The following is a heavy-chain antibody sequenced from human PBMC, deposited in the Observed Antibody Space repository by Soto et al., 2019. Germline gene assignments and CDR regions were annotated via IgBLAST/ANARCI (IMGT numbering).Heavy chain of an antibody. CDR1: GGSISSYY. CDR3: ARKIAVAGTSFDY. Sequence: PSETLSLTCTVSGGSISSYYWSWIRQPPGKGLEWIGYIYYSGSTNYNPSLKSRVTITVDTSKNQFSLKLSSVTAAYTVVYYCARKIAVAGTSFDYWGQGTLVTVSS. CDR2: IYYSGST. J-gene: IGHJ4*02. V-gene: IGHV4-59*08. D-gene: IGHD6-19*01.